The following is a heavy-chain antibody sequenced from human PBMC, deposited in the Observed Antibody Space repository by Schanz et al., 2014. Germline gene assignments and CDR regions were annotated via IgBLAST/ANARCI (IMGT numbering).Heavy chain of an antibody. D-gene: IGHD1-26*01. V-gene: IGHV1-69*09. CDR1: GYTFTSHA. CDR2: IIPIVDIT. J-gene: IGHJ5*02. Sequence: QVQLVQSGSELKKPGASVTVSCKASGYTFTSHAMNWMRQAPGQGLEWMGRIIPIVDITNYAQKFLGRVTITADKSTSTAYMELKSLRSDDTAIYYCARVNYRGLGRDYFDPWGQGTLVTVSS. CDR3: ARVNYRGLGRDYFDP.